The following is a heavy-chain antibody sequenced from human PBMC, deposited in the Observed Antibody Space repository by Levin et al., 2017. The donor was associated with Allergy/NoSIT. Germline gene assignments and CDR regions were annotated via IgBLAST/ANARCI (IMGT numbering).Heavy chain of an antibody. D-gene: IGHD3-3*01. CDR1: GFTFSTYA. CDR3: AKSTEFFWSGYDN. V-gene: IGHV3-23*01. CDR2: ISGRGSGT. J-gene: IGHJ4*02. Sequence: GGSLRLSCAASGFTFSTYAMRGGRQAQGKGREGGSSISGRGSGTDYADAVKGRFSISRDNRKNTLYLQMSSLRADDTAVSYCAKSTEFFWSGYDNWGQGTLVPVSS.